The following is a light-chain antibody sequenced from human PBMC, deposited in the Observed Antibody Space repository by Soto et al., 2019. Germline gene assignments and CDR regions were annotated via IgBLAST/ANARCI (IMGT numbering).Light chain of an antibody. CDR2: DAS. V-gene: IGKV3-15*01. CDR3: QQYNDWTPWT. Sequence: DIVMTQSPATLSVSPGEGAALSCRASQSVRTRLAWFQQKPGQAPRLLISDASIRAPGVPARFSGSGSGTEFTLTISGVQSEDFAVYYCQQYNDWTPWTFGQGTKVEIK. J-gene: IGKJ1*01. CDR1: QSVRTR.